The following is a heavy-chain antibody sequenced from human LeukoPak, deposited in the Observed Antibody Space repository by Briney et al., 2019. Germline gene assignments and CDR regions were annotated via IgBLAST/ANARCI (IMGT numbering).Heavy chain of an antibody. Sequence: SETLSLTCAVSGGSISSYYWNWIRQPPGKGLEWIGYIYYSGSTNYNPSLKSRVAISIDTSNNQLSLKLSSVTAADTAVYYCATDVRGLVPYYFDFWGQGTLVTVSS. J-gene: IGHJ4*02. CDR3: ATDVRGLVPYYFDF. CDR2: IYYSGST. CDR1: GGSISSYY. D-gene: IGHD3-10*02. V-gene: IGHV4-59*01.